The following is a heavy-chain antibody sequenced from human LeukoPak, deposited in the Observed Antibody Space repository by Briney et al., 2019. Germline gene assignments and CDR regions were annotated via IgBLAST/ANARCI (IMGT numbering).Heavy chain of an antibody. V-gene: IGHV1-8*01. CDR3: ARLSQTPDYYSSGGYYYLGY. CDR2: MNPNTGRT. Sequence: ASVKVSCKASRYTFSSYDINWLREAAGQGLEWMGWMNPNTGRTGFAQKFQGRLTMTRDTSISTAYMELSSLRSEDTAVYYCARLSQTPDYYSSGGYYYLGYWGQGTPVTVSS. CDR1: RYTFSSYD. D-gene: IGHD3-22*01. J-gene: IGHJ4*02.